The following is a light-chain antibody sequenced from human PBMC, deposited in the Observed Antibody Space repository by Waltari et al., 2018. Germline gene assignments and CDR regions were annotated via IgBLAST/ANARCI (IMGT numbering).Light chain of an antibody. V-gene: IGKV3-20*01. Sequence: EIVLTQSPGTLSLSPGERATLSCRASQSVSKYFARYQQRPGQAPRPLIYDASIRATGIPDRFSGSGSGTDFSLTISRLEPEDFAVYYCQKYVNLPATFGQGTKVEIK. CDR2: DAS. J-gene: IGKJ1*01. CDR3: QKYVNLPAT. CDR1: QSVSKY.